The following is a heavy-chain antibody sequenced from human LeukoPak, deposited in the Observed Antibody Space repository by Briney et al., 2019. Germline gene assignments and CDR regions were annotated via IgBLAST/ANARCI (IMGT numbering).Heavy chain of an antibody. CDR1: GGSISSGGYS. V-gene: IGHV4-30-2*01. CDR2: IYHSGST. D-gene: IGHD3-3*01. Sequence: PSETLSLTCAVSGGSISSGGYSWSWIRQPPGKGLEWIGYIYHSGSTYYNPSLKSRVTISVDRSKNQFSLKLSSVTAADTAVYYCARGGYDFSTDYYPSRWGQGTLVTVSS. CDR3: ARGGYDFSTDYYPSR. J-gene: IGHJ4*02.